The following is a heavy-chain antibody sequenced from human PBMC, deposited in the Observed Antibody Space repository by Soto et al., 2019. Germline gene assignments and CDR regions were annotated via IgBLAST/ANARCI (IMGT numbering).Heavy chain of an antibody. D-gene: IGHD6-13*01. V-gene: IGHV3-30*18. CDR2: ISYDGSNK. J-gene: IGHJ5*01. CDR1: GFTFSSYG. CDR3: AKGGSSWYWFGY. Sequence: GGSLRLSCAAPGFTFSSYGMHWVRQAPGKGLEWVAVISYDGSNKYYADSVKGRFTISRDNSKNTLYLQMNSLRAEDTAVYYCAKGGSSWYWFGYWGQGTMVTVS.